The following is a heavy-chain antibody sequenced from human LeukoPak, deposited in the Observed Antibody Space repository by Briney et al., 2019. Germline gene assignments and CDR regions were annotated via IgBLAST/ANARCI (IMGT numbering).Heavy chain of an antibody. J-gene: IGHJ4*02. CDR1: GFPFSSYA. V-gene: IGHV3-23*01. CDR2: IRGSGGST. CDR3: AEGVGFGELLFDY. Sequence: PGGSVRLPCAASGFPFSSYAVSWVRQAPGKGLEWVSAIRGSGGSTYYADSVKSRFTISRDNAKNTVYLEVNSLRAGGTAVYYCAEGVGFGELLFDYPGGGTMVTVSS. D-gene: IGHD3-10*01.